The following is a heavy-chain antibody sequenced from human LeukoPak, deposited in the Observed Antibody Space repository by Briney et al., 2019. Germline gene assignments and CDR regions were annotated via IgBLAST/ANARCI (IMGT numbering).Heavy chain of an antibody. CDR1: GFTFSSYA. CDR3: AGGSSGWYYFDF. D-gene: IGHD6-19*01. CDR2: ISGSGGST. J-gene: IGHJ4*02. V-gene: IGHV3-23*01. Sequence: PGGSLRLSCAASGFTFSSYAMSWVRQAPGKGRKWGSGISGSGGSTYYAASVKGRFTISRDNSKNTLYLQMNSLRAEDTAVYYCAGGSSGWYYFDFWGQGTLVTVSS.